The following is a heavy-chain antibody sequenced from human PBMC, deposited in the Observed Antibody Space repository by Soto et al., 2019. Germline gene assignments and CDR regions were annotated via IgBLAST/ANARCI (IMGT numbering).Heavy chain of an antibody. V-gene: IGHV1-18*01. CDR2: ISAYNGNA. CDR3: ARDPTYGSGMGYYGMDV. D-gene: IGHD3-10*01. J-gene: IGHJ6*02. Sequence: ASVKVSCKASGYTFTSYGISWVRQAPGQGLEWMGWISAYNGNANYAQKLQGRVTMTTDTSTSTAYMELRSLRSEDTAVYYCARDPTYGSGMGYYGMDVWGQGTTVTVSS. CDR1: GYTFTSYG.